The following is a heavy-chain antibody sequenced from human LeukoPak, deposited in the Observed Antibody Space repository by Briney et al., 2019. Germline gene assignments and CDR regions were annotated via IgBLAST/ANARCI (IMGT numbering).Heavy chain of an antibody. CDR1: GFTFNNYA. D-gene: IGHD2-2*01. CDR3: AKEPREYCSSTSCPNWFDS. Sequence: GGSLRLSCAASGFTFNNYAMSWVRQAPGKRLEWVSAISASGGTTYYADSVKGRSTISRDNSENTLFLQMNSRRAEDTAVYYCAKEPREYCSSTSCPNWFDSWGQGTLVTVSS. J-gene: IGHJ5*01. V-gene: IGHV3-23*01. CDR2: ISASGGTT.